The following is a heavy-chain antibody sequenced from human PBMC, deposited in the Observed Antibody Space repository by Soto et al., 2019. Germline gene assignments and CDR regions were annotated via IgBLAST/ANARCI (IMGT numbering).Heavy chain of an antibody. CDR3: VNSPDSSPSEY. CDR1: GFSLSTFGMG. Sequence: SVPTLVNPTQTLTLTCTFSGFSLSTFGMGVGWIRQPPGKALEWLALIYWNDDKRYSPSLNSRLTIAKDTSKNLVVLTMTNVDPVDAATYYCVNSPDSSPSEYWGEGTLVTVSS. J-gene: IGHJ4*02. V-gene: IGHV2-5*01. D-gene: IGHD5-18*01. CDR2: IYWNDDK.